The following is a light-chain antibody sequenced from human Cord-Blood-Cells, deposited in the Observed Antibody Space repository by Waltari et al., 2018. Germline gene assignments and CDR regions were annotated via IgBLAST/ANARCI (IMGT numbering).Light chain of an antibody. J-gene: IGLJ1*01. CDR3: CSYAGSSTFFV. CDR2: EVS. CDR1: SSHVVLYNL. V-gene: IGLV2-23*02. Sequence: QSAMTQNASLSASPGQSITISCTGTSSHVVLYNLVSWYQQIPGKPHKLMIYEVSKRPSGVSNRFSGSKSGNTAALTISGLQAEDEADYYCCSYAGSSTFFVFGTGTKVTVL.